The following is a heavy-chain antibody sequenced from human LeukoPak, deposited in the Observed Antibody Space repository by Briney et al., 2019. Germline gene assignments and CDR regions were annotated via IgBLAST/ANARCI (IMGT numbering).Heavy chain of an antibody. CDR1: GFTFSNYG. D-gene: IGHD2-15*01. CDR2: IAYDGSNK. CDR3: AKAPPWVAGPFDP. Sequence: PGGSLRLSCAASGFTFSNYGMHRVRQSPGKGLEWVAIIAYDGSNKYYADSVKGRFTISRDNSKNTLYLQMNSLRAEDTAVYYCAKAPPWVAGPFDPWGQGTLVTVSS. J-gene: IGHJ5*02. V-gene: IGHV3-30*18.